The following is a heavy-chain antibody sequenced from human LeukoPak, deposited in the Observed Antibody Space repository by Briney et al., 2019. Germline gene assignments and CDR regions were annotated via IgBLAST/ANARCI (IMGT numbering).Heavy chain of an antibody. CDR3: AKDVSLGYCSGGSCSAHFDY. D-gene: IGHD2-15*01. J-gene: IGHJ4*02. V-gene: IGHV3-9*03. CDR1: GFTFSSYA. Sequence: GGSLRLYCAASGFTFSSYAMSWVRQAPGKGLEWVSGISWNSGSIGYADSVKRRFPISRDNAKNSLYLQMNSLRAEDMALYYCAKDVSLGYCSGGSCSAHFDYWGQGTLVTVSS. CDR2: ISWNSGSI.